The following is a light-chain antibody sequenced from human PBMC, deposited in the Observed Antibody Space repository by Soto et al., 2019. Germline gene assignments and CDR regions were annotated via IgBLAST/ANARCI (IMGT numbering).Light chain of an antibody. J-gene: IGLJ3*02. CDR1: SSNIGAGYD. CDR3: QSYDSSLSGWV. V-gene: IGLV1-40*01. Sequence: QPVLTQPPSVSGAPGQRVTISYTGSSSNIGAGYDVHWYQQLPGTAPKLLISGNSNRPSGVPDRFSGSKSGTSASLAITGLQAEDEANYYCQSYDSSLSGWVFGGGTKLTVL. CDR2: GNS.